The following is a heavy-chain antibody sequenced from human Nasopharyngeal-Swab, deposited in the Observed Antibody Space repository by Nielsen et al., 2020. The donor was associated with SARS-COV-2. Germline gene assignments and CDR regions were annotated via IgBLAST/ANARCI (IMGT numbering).Heavy chain of an antibody. D-gene: IGHD3-16*01. CDR1: GFTFSSYS. J-gene: IGHJ5*02. Sequence: GGSLRLSCEASGFTFSSYSMNWVRQAPGKGLEWVSSISSSSSYIYYADSVKGRFTISRDNAKNSLYLQMNSLRAEDTGVYYCARGGVRSYWFDPWGQGTLVTVSS. V-gene: IGHV3-21*01. CDR2: ISSSSSYI. CDR3: ARGGVRSYWFDP.